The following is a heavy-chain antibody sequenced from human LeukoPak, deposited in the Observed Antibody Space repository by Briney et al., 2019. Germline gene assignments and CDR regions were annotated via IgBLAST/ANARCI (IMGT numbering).Heavy chain of an antibody. V-gene: IGHV4-59*01. CDR3: ARDWGVSARPGYMDV. Sequence: SETLSLTCIVSGGSITSDYWSWIRQPPGKGLEWIGYIYYSGSTKYNPSLKSRVTISVDTSKNQFSLRLSSVTAADTAVYYCARDWGVSARPGYMDVWGKGTTVTVSS. D-gene: IGHD6-6*01. CDR2: IYYSGST. CDR1: GGSITSDY. J-gene: IGHJ6*03.